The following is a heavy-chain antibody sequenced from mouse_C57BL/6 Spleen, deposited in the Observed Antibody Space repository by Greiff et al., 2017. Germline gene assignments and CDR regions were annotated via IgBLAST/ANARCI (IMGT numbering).Heavy chain of an antibody. CDR3: ARGDGYDGLDY. V-gene: IGHV1-69*01. D-gene: IGHD2-2*01. J-gene: IGHJ2*01. CDR1: GYTFTSYW. Sequence: QVQLQQPGAALVMPGASVKLSCTASGYTFTSYWMHWVKQRPGQGLEWIGEIDPSDSYPNSNQKFTGKSTLTVAKSSSTAYMQLSSLTSEDSAVFDCARGDGYDGLDYWGQGTTLTVSS. CDR2: IDPSDSYP.